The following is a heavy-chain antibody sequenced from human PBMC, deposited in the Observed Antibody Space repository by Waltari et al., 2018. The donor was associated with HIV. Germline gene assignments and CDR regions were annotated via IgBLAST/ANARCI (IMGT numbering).Heavy chain of an antibody. CDR2: IYYSGST. CDR1: GGSISSSSYY. V-gene: IGHV4-39*07. CDR3: ARGSVGFGYLPRYYYGMDV. J-gene: IGHJ6*02. Sequence: QLQLQELGPGLVKPSETLSLTCTVSGGSISSSSYYWGWIRQHPGKGLEWIGSIYYSGSTYYNPALKSRVTISVDTSKNQFSLKLSSVTAADTAVYYCARGSVGFGYLPRYYYGMDVWGQGTTVTVSS. D-gene: IGHD3-10*01.